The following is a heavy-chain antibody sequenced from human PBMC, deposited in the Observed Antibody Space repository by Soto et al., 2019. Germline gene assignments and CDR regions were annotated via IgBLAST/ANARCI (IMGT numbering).Heavy chain of an antibody. CDR3: ARGVGDYDFWSGYYGWFDP. CDR1: GGSVSSGSYY. J-gene: IGHJ5*02. V-gene: IGHV4-31*03. CDR2: IYYSGST. Sequence: PSETLSLTCTVSGGSVSSGSYYWSWIRQHPGKGLEWIGYIYYSGSTYYNPSLKSRVTIPVDTSKNQFSLKLSSVTAADTAVYYCARGVGDYDFWSGYYGWFDPWGQGTLVTVSS. D-gene: IGHD3-3*01.